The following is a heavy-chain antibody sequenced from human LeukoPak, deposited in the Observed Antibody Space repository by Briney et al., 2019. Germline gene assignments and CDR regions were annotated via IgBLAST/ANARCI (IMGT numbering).Heavy chain of an antibody. D-gene: IGHD3-9*01. V-gene: IGHV1-2*02. Sequence: ASVKVSCKASGYTFTGYYMHWVRQAPGQGLEWMGWINPNSGGTNFAQNFQGRVTMTRDTSISTAYMELSRLRSDDTAVYYCAKPRYLDYYYYMDVWGKGTTVTVSS. CDR3: AKPRYLDYYYYMDV. CDR2: INPNSGGT. CDR1: GYTFTGYY. J-gene: IGHJ6*03.